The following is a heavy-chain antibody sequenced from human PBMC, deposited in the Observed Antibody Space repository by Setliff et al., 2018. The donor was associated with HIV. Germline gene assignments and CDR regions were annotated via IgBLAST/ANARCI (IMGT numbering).Heavy chain of an antibody. CDR1: GGSISGHF. D-gene: IGHD2-8*01. Sequence: SETLSLTCSVSGGSISGHFWSWFRQPPWEGLEWIGYIYYTGSTNYNSSLKSRVTISVDTSKNQFSLNLNSVTAADTAVYYCARDRKLTNTFDIWGQGTMVTVSS. V-gene: IGHV4-59*11. J-gene: IGHJ3*02. CDR2: IYYTGST. CDR3: ARDRKLTNTFDI.